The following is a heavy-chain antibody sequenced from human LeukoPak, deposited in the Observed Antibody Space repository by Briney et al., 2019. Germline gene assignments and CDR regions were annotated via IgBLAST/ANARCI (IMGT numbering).Heavy chain of an antibody. CDR2: ISTYNDNT. Sequence: GASVKVSCKASGYTFTSYDISWVRQAPGQGLEWMGWISTYNDNTHYAQKLQGRVTMTTDTSTSTVYMELKSLRSDDTAVYYCARIQSRILAARPGNPAFDYWGRGTLVTVSS. V-gene: IGHV1-18*01. J-gene: IGHJ4*02. CDR3: ARIQSRILAARPGNPAFDY. CDR1: GYTFTSYD. D-gene: IGHD6-6*01.